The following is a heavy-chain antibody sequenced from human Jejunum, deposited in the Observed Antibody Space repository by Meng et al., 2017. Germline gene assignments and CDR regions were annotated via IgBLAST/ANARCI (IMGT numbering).Heavy chain of an antibody. CDR1: GFSFNSYD. J-gene: IGHJ4*02. D-gene: IGHD3-22*01. V-gene: IGHV3-48*03. CDR3: ATYYFDSSGYSPFDY. Sequence: GESLKISCAASGFSFNSYDMNWVRQAPGKELEWVAYISSSALSIHYADSVKGRFTISRDNAKSSLSLQMNTLRAEDTAVYYCATYYFDSSGYSPFDYWGQGTLVTVSS. CDR2: ISSSALSI.